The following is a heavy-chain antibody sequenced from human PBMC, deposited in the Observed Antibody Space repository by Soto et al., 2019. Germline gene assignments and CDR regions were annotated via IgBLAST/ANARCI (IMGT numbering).Heavy chain of an antibody. CDR2: TYYRSKWYN. J-gene: IGHJ6*02. D-gene: IGHD3-22*01. V-gene: IGHV6-1*01. CDR3: ARALSDYYDSSGCYYQYYGMDV. Sequence: PSHTLSLTCAISGDSVSSNSAAWNWIRQSPSRGLEWLGRTYYRSKWYNDYAVSVKSRITINPDTSKNQFSLQLNSVTPEDTAVYYCARALSDYYDSSGCYYQYYGMDVWGQGTTVTVSS. CDR1: GDSVSSNSAA.